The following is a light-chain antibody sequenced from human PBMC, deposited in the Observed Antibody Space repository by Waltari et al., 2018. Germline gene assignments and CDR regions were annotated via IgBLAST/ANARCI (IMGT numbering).Light chain of an antibody. CDR1: QSISSW. CDR2: KAS. V-gene: IGKV1-5*03. CDR3: QQYNNWPLT. Sequence: DIQMTQSPSTLSASVGDRVAITCRASQSISSWLAWYQQKPGKAPKLLIYKASSLESGVPSRFSGSGSGTEFTLTISSLQSEDFAVYFCQQYNNWPLTFGGGTRVEV. J-gene: IGKJ4*01.